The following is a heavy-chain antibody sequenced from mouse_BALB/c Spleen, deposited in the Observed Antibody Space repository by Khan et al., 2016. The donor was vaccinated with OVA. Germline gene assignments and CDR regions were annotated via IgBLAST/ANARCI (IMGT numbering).Heavy chain of an antibody. V-gene: IGHV1-69*02. J-gene: IGHJ3*01. CDR1: GYTFTSFW. CDR3: ARSYFYGSSTWFGY. CDR2: IDPSDNYT. Sequence: QVQLQQSGAELVKPGASVKLSCKASGYTFTSFWLHWVKQRPGLGLEWIGEIDPSDNYTNYTQKFKGTATLTFDKSSSTAYMQLSSLTSEDSAVYYCARSYFYGSSTWFGYWGQGTLVTVSA. D-gene: IGHD1-1*01.